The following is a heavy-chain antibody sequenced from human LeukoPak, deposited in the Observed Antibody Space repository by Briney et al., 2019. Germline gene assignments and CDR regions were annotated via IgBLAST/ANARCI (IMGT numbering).Heavy chain of an antibody. CDR3: ARRSQSGIYVEY. Sequence: GESLKISCKGSGYSFTSYWIGLVRQRPGKGLEWMGIIYTGGSDTRYSPSFQGQVTISADKSISTAYVQWSSLEASDTAMYYCARRSQSGIYVEYWGQGTLVTVSS. CDR2: IYTGGSDT. V-gene: IGHV5-51*01. J-gene: IGHJ4*02. CDR1: GYSFTSYW. D-gene: IGHD1-26*01.